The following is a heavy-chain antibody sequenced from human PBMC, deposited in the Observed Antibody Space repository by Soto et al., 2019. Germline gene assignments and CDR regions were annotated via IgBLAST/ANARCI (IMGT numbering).Heavy chain of an antibody. Sequence: SVKVSCKASGGTFSSYAISWVRQAPGQGLEWMGGIIPIFGTANYAQKFQERVTITRDMSTSTAYMELSSLRSEDTAVYYCATPRPRVDYYYYYGMDVWGQGTTVTVSS. CDR1: GGTFSSYA. CDR2: IIPIFGTA. J-gene: IGHJ6*02. V-gene: IGHV1-69*05. CDR3: ATPRPRVDYYYYYGMDV.